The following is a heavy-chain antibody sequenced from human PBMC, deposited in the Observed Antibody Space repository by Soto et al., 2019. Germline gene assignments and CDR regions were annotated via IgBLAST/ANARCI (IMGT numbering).Heavy chain of an antibody. CDR1: GFTFSNNG. V-gene: IGHV3-30*18. J-gene: IGHJ4*02. CDR2: ISYDVSEK. Sequence: QVHLVESGGGVVQPGRSLRLSCAASGFTFSNNGMHWVRQAPGKGLEWMGVISYDVSEKYYAGSVKGRFTISRDNSKNTLYLQMDTLRAEDTAIYYCVKDKGAAAGFDYWGQGILVSVSS. D-gene: IGHD6-13*01. CDR3: VKDKGAAAGFDY.